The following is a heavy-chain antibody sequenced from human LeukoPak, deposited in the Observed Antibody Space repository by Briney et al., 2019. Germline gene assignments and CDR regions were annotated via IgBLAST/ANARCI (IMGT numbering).Heavy chain of an antibody. J-gene: IGHJ6*02. Sequence: PSGTLSLTCAVSGGSISSSNWWSWVRQPPGKGLEWIGEIYHSGSTNYNPSLKSRVTISVDKSKNQFSLKLSSVTAADTAVYYYARDRGYYGSGSYYNRLGDYYGMDVWGQGTTVTVSS. CDR1: GGSISSSNW. CDR3: ARDRGYYGSGSYYNRLGDYYGMDV. CDR2: IYHSGST. V-gene: IGHV4-4*02. D-gene: IGHD3-10*01.